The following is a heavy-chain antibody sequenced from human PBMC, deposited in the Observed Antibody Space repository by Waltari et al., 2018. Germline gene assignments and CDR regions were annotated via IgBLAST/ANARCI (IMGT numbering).Heavy chain of an antibody. CDR1: GFTFNTFW. CDR3: ARDWEGDRPNFDY. D-gene: IGHD1-26*01. Sequence: EVQLVESGGGLVQPGGSLRLSCVASGFTFNTFWLSWVSQAPGKGLEWVTDIKQDGSDTYYAESVKGRFTVSRDNAKNSLYLQMNSLRVEDTAVYYCARDWEGDRPNFDYWGQGTLVTVSS. J-gene: IGHJ4*02. V-gene: IGHV3-7*04. CDR2: IKQDGSDT.